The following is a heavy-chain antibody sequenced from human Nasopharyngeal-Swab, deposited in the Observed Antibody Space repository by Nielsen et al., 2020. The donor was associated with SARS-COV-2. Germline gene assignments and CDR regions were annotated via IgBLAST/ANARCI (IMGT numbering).Heavy chain of an antibody. CDR2: IYSSGST. Sequence: SETLSLTCTVSGGSITSSSYYWVWIRQPPGKGLEWIGTIYSSGSTLYNPSLKTRVILSLGTSKNQFSLKLTSVTAADTAVYYCARGTVGVTLDYWGQGTLVTVSS. D-gene: IGHD1-26*01. J-gene: IGHJ4*02. CDR1: GGSITSSSYY. CDR3: ARGTVGVTLDY. V-gene: IGHV4-39*07.